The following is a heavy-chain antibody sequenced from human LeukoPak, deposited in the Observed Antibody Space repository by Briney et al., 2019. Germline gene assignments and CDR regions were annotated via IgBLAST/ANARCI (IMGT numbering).Heavy chain of an antibody. CDR3: ARGGAWDYDFWSGRVAEYFHH. V-gene: IGHV3-30-3*01. CDR1: GFTFSSYA. Sequence: GGSLRLSCAASGFTFSSYAMHWVRQAPGKGLEWVAVISYDGSNKYYADSVKGRFTISRDNSKNTLYLQMHSLRPEDTAVYYCARGGAWDYDFWSGRVAEYFHHWGQGTLVTVSS. J-gene: IGHJ1*01. D-gene: IGHD3-3*01. CDR2: ISYDGSNK.